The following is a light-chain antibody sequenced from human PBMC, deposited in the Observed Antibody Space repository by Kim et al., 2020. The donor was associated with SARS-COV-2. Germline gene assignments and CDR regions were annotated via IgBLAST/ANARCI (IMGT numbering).Light chain of an antibody. CDR3: QQYVRAPDA. CDR2: GAS. J-gene: IGKJ2*01. V-gene: IGKV3-20*01. CDR1: QSVSSSS. Sequence: EIVLTQSPDTLSLSPGERATLSCRASQSVSSSSLAWYQQKPGQAPRLLIYGASSRATGIPDRFSGSGSGTDFTLTISRLEPEDFAVYYCQQYVRAPDAFGQGTKLEI.